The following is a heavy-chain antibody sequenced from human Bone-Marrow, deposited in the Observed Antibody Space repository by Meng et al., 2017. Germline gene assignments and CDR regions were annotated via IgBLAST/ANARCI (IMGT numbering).Heavy chain of an antibody. Sequence: GESLKISCAASGFTFSSYEMNWVRQAPGKGLEWVSYISSSGSTIYYADSVKGRFTISRDNAKNSLYLQMNSLRAEDTAVYYCARDLRTYYYDSSGYDWGQGTLVTVSS. CDR2: ISSSGSTI. V-gene: IGHV3-48*03. J-gene: IGHJ1*01. CDR1: GFTFSSYE. CDR3: ARDLRTYYYDSSGYD. D-gene: IGHD3-22*01.